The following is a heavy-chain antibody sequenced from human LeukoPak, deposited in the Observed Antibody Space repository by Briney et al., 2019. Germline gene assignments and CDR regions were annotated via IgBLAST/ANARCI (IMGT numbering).Heavy chain of an antibody. CDR3: ARRAGIAAAQGWFDP. CDR1: GYTFTSYY. Sequence: ASVKVSCKASGYTFTSYYMHRVRQAPGQGLEWMGIINPSGGSTSYAQKFQGRVTMTRDTSTSTVYMELSSLRSEDTAVYYCARRAGIAAAQGWFDPWGQGTLVTVSS. V-gene: IGHV1-46*01. J-gene: IGHJ5*02. CDR2: INPSGGST. D-gene: IGHD6-13*01.